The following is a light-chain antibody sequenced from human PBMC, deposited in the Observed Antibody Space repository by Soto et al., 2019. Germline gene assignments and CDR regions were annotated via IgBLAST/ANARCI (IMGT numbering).Light chain of an antibody. Sequence: QSALTQPPSASGSPGQSVTISCTGTSSDDGGYNSVSWYQQHPGKAPKLVIYEVSKRPSGVPDRFSASKSDNTASLTVSGLQAEDEADYYCSSYAGSKNLVFGGGTKLTVL. V-gene: IGLV2-8*01. CDR3: SSYAGSKNLV. J-gene: IGLJ2*01. CDR1: SSDDGGYNS. CDR2: EVS.